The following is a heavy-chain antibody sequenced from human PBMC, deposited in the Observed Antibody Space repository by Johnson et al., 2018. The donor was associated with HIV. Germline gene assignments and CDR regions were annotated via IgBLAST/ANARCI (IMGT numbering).Heavy chain of an antibody. CDR2: ISYDGSNK. CDR3: ANEGEDAFDI. Sequence: QVQLVESGGGVVQPGRSLRLSCAASGFTFSSYAMHWVRQAPGKGLEWVALISYDGSNKYYADSVKGRFTISRDNAKNSLYLQMNSLRAEDTALYYCANEGEDAFDIWGQGTMVTVSS. CDR1: GFTFSSYA. V-gene: IGHV3-30*18. J-gene: IGHJ3*02.